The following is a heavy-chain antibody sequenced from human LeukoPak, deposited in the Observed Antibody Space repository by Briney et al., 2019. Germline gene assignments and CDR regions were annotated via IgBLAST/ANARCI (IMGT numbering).Heavy chain of an antibody. CDR1: GFTFSSYA. CDR2: IYSGGST. J-gene: IGHJ4*02. Sequence: GGSLRLSCAASGFTFSSYAMSWVRQAPGKGLEWVSVIYSGGSTYYADSVKGRFTISRDNSKNTLYLQMNSLRAEDTAVYYCAGEDGRGRDFDYWGQGTLVTVSS. D-gene: IGHD3-16*01. V-gene: IGHV3-53*01. CDR3: AGEDGRGRDFDY.